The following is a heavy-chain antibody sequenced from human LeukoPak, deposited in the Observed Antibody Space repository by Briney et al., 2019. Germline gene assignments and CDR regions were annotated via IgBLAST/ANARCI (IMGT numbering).Heavy chain of an antibody. CDR3: ARDLNYYGPGSYFYAEGNWFDP. D-gene: IGHD3-10*01. J-gene: IGHJ5*02. CDR1: GGSISSGSYY. V-gene: IGHV4-39*07. Sequence: PSQTLSLTCTVSGGSISSGSYYWSWIRQPPGKGLEWIGSIYHSGSTYYNPSLKSQVTISLGTSKNQFSLKLSSVTAADTAVYYCARDLNYYGPGSYFYAEGNWFDPWGQGTLVTVSS. CDR2: IYHSGST.